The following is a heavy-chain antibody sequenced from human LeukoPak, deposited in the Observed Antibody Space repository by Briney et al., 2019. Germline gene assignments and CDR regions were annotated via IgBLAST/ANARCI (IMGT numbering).Heavy chain of an antibody. J-gene: IGHJ1*01. D-gene: IGHD6-13*01. Sequence: PGGSLRLSCAASGFTFSSSAMSWVRQAPGKGLEWVSAISAGADSTYYADSVKGRFTISRDNSKNTLYLQMNSLRAEDTAVYYCAKDRYSSSWSLDHAEYFQHWGQGTLVTVSS. V-gene: IGHV3-23*01. CDR3: AKDRYSSSWSLDHAEYFQH. CDR2: ISAGADST. CDR1: GFTFSSSA.